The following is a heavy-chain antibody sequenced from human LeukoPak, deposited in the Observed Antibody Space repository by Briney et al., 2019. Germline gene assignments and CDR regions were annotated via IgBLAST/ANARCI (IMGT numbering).Heavy chain of an antibody. V-gene: IGHV3-30*02. D-gene: IGHD2-2*01. CDR1: GFTFSSYG. J-gene: IGHJ5*02. Sequence: LGASLRFCCAASGFTFSSYGMHWVRQAPGKGLEWVAFIRYDGSTKYYADSVESRFIISRDNSKTTLYLQMNSMTDETTAVYYWAKEKDMVVVPAAHPFDPWGQGTLVTVSS. CDR2: IRYDGSTK. CDR3: AKEKDMVVVPAAHPFDP.